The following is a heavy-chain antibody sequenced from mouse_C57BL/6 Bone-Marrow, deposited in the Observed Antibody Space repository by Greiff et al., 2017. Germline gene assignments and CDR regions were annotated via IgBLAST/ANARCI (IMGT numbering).Heavy chain of an antibody. CDR3: ARHDAGYYYAMDY. J-gene: IGHJ4*01. CDR1: GYTFTSYW. D-gene: IGHD2-12*01. V-gene: IGHV1-69*01. CDR2: IDPSDSYT. Sequence: QVQLQQSGAELVMPGASVKLSCKASGYTFTSYWMHWVKQRPGHGLEWIGEIDPSDSYTNYNQKFKVKSTLTVDKSSSTAYMQLSSLTSEDSAVYYCARHDAGYYYAMDYWGQGTSVTVSS.